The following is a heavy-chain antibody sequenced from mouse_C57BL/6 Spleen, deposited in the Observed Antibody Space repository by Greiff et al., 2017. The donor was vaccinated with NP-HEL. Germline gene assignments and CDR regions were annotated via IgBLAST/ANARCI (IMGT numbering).Heavy chain of an antibody. CDR2: IHPNSGST. CDR3: ARGFTTVVATNFDV. V-gene: IGHV1-64*01. Sequence: QVQLQQPGAELVKPGASVKLSCKASGYTFTSYWMHWVKQRPGQGLEWIGMIHPNSGSTNYNEKFKSKATLTVDKSSSTAYMQLSSLTSEDSAVYYCARGFTTVVATNFDVWGTGTTVTVSS. CDR1: GYTFTSYW. J-gene: IGHJ1*03. D-gene: IGHD1-1*01.